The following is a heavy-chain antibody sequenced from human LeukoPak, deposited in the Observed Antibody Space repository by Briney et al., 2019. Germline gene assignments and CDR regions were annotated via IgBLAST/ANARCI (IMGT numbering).Heavy chain of an antibody. CDR3: ASDRSGGYDVFDY. CDR1: GFTVSSKY. CDR2: IYSSGST. J-gene: IGHJ4*02. V-gene: IGHV3-53*01. Sequence: RAGGSLRLSCAASGFTVSSKYMSWVRQAPGKGLEWVSVIYSSGSTYYADSVKGRFTISRDNSKNTLYLQMNSLRAEDTAVYYCASDRSGGYDVFDYWGQGTLVTVSS. D-gene: IGHD5-12*01.